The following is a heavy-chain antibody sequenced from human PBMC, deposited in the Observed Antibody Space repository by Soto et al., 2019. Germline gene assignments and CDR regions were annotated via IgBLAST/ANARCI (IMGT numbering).Heavy chain of an antibody. CDR1: GGSISSSNW. D-gene: IGHD3-10*01. V-gene: IGHV4-4*02. Sequence: PSETLSLTCAVSGGSISSSNWWSWVRQPPGKGLEWIGEIYHSGSTNYNPSLKSRVTISVDKSKNQFSLKLTSVTAADTAVYYCARAATTYGSGSYDYYGMDVWGQGTTVTVSS. CDR3: ARAATTYGSGSYDYYGMDV. J-gene: IGHJ6*02. CDR2: IYHSGST.